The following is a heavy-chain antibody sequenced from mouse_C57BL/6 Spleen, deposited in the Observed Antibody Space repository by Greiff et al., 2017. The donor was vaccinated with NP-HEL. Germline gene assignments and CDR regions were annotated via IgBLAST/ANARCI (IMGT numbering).Heavy chain of an antibody. CDR3: ARRYSNPYYAMDY. V-gene: IGHV1-64*01. CDR1: GYTFTSYW. CDR2: IHPNSGST. J-gene: IGHJ4*01. Sequence: QVQLQQPGAELVKPGASVKLSCKASGYTFTSYWMHWVKQRPGQGLEWIGMIHPNSGSTNYNEKFKSKATLTVDKSSSTAYMQLSSLTSEDSAVYYCARRYSNPYYAMDYWGQGTSVTVSS. D-gene: IGHD2-5*01.